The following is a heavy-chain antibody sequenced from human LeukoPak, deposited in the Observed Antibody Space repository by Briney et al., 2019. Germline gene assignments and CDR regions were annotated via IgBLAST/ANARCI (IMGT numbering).Heavy chain of an antibody. CDR2: IIPIFGTA. CDR1: GGTFSSYA. V-gene: IGHV1-69*13. Sequence: SVKVSCKASGGTFSSYAISWVRQAPGQGLEWMGGIIPIFGTANYAQKFQGRVTITADESTSTAYMELSSLRSEDTAVYYCARGLAARRLYYYYMDVWGKGATVTVSS. J-gene: IGHJ6*03. CDR3: ARGLAARRLYYYYMDV. D-gene: IGHD6-6*01.